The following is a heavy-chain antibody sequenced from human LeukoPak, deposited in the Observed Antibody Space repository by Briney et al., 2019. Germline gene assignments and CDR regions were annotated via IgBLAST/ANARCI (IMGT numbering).Heavy chain of an antibody. J-gene: IGHJ3*02. CDR3: ARDRSGTYTDAFDI. V-gene: IGHV1-2*02. Sequence: GASVKVSCKASGYTFTGYYMHWVRQAPGQGLEWMGWINPNSGDTNYAQKFQGRVTMTRDTSISTAYMELSRLSSDDTAVYYCARDRSGTYTDAFDIWRQGTMVTVSS. CDR1: GYTFTGYY. CDR2: INPNSGDT. D-gene: IGHD1-26*01.